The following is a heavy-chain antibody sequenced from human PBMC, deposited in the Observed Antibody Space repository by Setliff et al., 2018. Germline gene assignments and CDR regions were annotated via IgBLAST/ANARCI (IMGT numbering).Heavy chain of an antibody. CDR1: GGSISSGDYY. J-gene: IGHJ5*02. CDR2: IYYSGST. D-gene: IGHD1-26*01. CDR3: ARVMGGSYGFSWFDP. V-gene: IGHV4-30-4*08. Sequence: PSETLSLTCTVSGGSISSGDYYWSWIRQPPGKGLEWIGYIYYSGSTYYNPSLKGRVTISVDTSKNQFSLKLSSVTAADTAVYYCARVMGGSYGFSWFDPWGQGTLVTVSS.